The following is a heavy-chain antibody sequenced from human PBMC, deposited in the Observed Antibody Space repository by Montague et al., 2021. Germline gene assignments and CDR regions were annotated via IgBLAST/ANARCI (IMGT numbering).Heavy chain of an antibody. CDR3: ARHNGGWYSDFDY. J-gene: IGHJ4*02. V-gene: IGHV2-5*01. Sequence: PALVKPTQTLTLTCNFSGFSLNTRAVGVGWIRQPPGKALEWLALIYWNDDKRYSPSLKSRLTITKDTSKNQVVLTVTNADPVDTATYYCARHNGGWYSDFDYWSQGNLVTVSS. CDR1: GFSLNTRAVG. CDR2: IYWNDDK. D-gene: IGHD6-19*01.